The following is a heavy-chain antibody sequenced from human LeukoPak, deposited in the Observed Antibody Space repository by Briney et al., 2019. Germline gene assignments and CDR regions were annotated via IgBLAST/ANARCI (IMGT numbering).Heavy chain of an antibody. CDR3: ARSHIDPRSSTFYPTAGYNWFDP. J-gene: IGHJ5*02. CDR1: GGSISSSNW. Sequence: PSGTLSLTCAVSGGSISSSNWWSWVRQPPGEGLEWIGEIYHSGSTNYNPSLKSRVTISVDKSKNQFSLKLSSVTAADTAVYYCARSHIDPRSSTFYPTAGYNWFDPWGQGTLVTVSS. D-gene: IGHD3-16*01. CDR2: IYHSGST. V-gene: IGHV4-4*02.